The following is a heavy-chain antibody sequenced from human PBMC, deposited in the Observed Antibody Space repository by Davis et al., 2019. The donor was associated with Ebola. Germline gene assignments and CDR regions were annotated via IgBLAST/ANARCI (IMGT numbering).Heavy chain of an antibody. CDR3: AGMGDFGSGFYYYYGLDV. CDR2: IGGSGGIT. J-gene: IGHJ6*02. V-gene: IGHV3-23*01. D-gene: IGHD3-3*01. CDR1: GFPFSRYA. Sequence: GESLKISCAASGFPFSRYAMTWVRQAPGKGLEWVSSIGGSGGITYYADSVKGRFTISRDNSKNTLSLQMNSLRAEDTAVYYCAGMGDFGSGFYYYYGLDVWGQGTTVTVSS.